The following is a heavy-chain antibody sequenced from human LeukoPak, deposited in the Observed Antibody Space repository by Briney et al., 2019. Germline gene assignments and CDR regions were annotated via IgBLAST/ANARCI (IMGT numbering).Heavy chain of an antibody. CDR1: GYTFSSYW. J-gene: IGHJ4*02. Sequence: GGSLRLSCAASGYTFSSYWMHWVRQAPGKGLEWVSSISSSSSYIYYADSVKGRFTISRDNAKNSLYLQMNSLRAEDTAVYYCAIIAARYNFDYWGQGTLVTVSS. CDR3: AIIAARYNFDY. V-gene: IGHV3-21*01. CDR2: ISSSSSYI. D-gene: IGHD6-6*01.